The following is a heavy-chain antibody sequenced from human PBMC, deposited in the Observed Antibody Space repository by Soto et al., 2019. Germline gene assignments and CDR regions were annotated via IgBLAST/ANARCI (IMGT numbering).Heavy chain of an antibody. J-gene: IGHJ5*02. D-gene: IGHD3-22*01. V-gene: IGHV4-31*03. Sequence: QVQLQESGPGLVKPSQTLSLTCTVSGGSISSGDYYWSWIRQHPGKGLEWIGTIYFSGTTYYNPSLKSRVTIAVDTSKNQFSLNLSSVTAAETAVYYCGRRDRSGFSYWLDTWGEGTLVTVSS. CDR2: IYFSGTT. CDR1: GGSISSGDYY. CDR3: GRRDRSGFSYWLDT.